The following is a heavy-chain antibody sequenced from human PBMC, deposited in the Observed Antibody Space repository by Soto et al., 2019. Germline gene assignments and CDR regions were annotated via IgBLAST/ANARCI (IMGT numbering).Heavy chain of an antibody. J-gene: IGHJ6*02. D-gene: IGHD2-2*01. CDR1: GYTFTSYY. Sequence: ASVKVSCKASGYTFTSYYMHWVRQAPGQGLEWMGIINPSGGSTYYADSVKGRFTISRDNSKNTLYPQMNSLRAEDTAVYYCANPYCSSTSCYHYYYSMDVWGQGTPVTVSS. V-gene: IGHV1-46*04. CDR3: ANPYCSSTSCYHYYYSMDV. CDR2: INPSGGST.